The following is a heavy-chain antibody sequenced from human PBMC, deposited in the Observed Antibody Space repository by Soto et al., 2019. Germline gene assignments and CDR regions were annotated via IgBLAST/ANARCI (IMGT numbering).Heavy chain of an antibody. CDR1: GFSFSNYA. V-gene: IGHV3-48*02. J-gene: IGHJ2*01. CDR3: ARDPSRGSVWPRYLDL. CDR2: ISGSSSNI. Sequence: EVQLVESGGGLVQPGGSLRLSCAASGFSFSNYAMDWVRQAPGKGLEWVSYISGSSSNIRYADSVKGRFTISRDKAKSSVYLQMNSLRDDDTAVYYCARDPSRGSVWPRYLDLWGRGTLVTVSS. D-gene: IGHD1-26*01.